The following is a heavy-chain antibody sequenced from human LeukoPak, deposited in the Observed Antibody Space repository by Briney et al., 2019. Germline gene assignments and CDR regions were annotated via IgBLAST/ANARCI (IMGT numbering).Heavy chain of an antibody. CDR2: ISAYNGNT. CDR3: ARSSPSSYDFWSGYALGYYYYMDV. D-gene: IGHD3-3*01. J-gene: IGHJ6*03. Sequence: ASVKVSCKASGYTFTSYGISWVRQAPGQGLEWMGWISAYNGNTNYAQKLQGRVTMTTDTSTRTAYMELRSLRSDDTAVYYCARSSPSSYDFWSGYALGYYYYMDVWGKGTTVTVSS. V-gene: IGHV1-18*01. CDR1: GYTFTSYG.